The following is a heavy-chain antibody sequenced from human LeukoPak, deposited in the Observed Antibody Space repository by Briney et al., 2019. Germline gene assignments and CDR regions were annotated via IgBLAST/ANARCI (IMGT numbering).Heavy chain of an antibody. V-gene: IGHV3-30-3*01. D-gene: IGHD3-10*01. CDR2: ISYDGSNK. CDR1: GFTFSSYA. J-gene: IGHJ4*02. CDR3: ARALLRDLLWFGGAFDY. Sequence: GGSLRLSCAASGFTFSSYAMRWVRQAPGKGLEWVAVISYDGSNKYYADSVKGRFTISRDNSKNTLYLQMNSLRAEDTAVYYCARALLRDLLWFGGAFDYWGQGTLVTVSS.